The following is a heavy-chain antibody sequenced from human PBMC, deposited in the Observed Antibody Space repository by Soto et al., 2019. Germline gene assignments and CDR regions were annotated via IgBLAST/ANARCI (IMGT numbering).Heavy chain of an antibody. V-gene: IGHV4-4*07. CDR3: ARDIGSYAYAEGY. CDR2: VYSSGTT. CDR1: GGSINSYW. D-gene: IGHD2-2*01. Sequence: SETLSLTCSVSGGSINSYWWSWIRRPAGKGLEWIGRVYSSGTTDYNPSLNSRATMSVETSKNQFSLKLTSVTAADTAVYYCARDIGSYAYAEGYWGQGSQVTVSS. J-gene: IGHJ4*02.